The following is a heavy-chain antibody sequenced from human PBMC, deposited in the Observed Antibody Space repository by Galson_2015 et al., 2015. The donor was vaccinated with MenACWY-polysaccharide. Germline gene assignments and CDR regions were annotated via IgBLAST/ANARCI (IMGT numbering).Heavy chain of an antibody. CDR1: GFSFSAYG. J-gene: IGHJ4*02. V-gene: IGHV3-23*01. Sequence: SLRLSCAASGFSFSAYGMSWVRQAPGRGLEWVSGSGSGGGLYYADSVKGRFTVSRDNSKNTLYLQMNNLRAEDTAVYYCATRVSDYSLYYFDCWGQGALVTVSS. D-gene: IGHD4-11*01. CDR2: SGSGGGL. CDR3: ATRVSDYSLYYFDC.